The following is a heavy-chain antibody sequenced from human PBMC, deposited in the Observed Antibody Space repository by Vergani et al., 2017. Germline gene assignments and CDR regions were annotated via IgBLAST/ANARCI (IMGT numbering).Heavy chain of an antibody. D-gene: IGHD3-22*01. J-gene: IGHJ4*02. Sequence: QVQLVQSGAEVKKPGSSVKVSCKASGGTFSSYAISWVRQAPGQGLEWMGRIIPIFGTANYAQKFQGRVTITADESTSTAYMELSSLRSEDTAVYYCAGGTSQGTYYYDSSGYVYWDQGTLVTVSS. CDR3: AGGTSQGTYYYDSSGYVY. V-gene: IGHV1-69*13. CDR1: GGTFSSYA. CDR2: IIPIFGTA.